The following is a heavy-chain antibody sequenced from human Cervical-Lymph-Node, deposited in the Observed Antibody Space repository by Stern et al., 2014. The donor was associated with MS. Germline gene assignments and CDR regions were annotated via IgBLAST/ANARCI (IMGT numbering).Heavy chain of an antibody. CDR2: ISSSSTYI. CDR3: ARSSADIPVADFHYFDC. J-gene: IGHJ4*02. V-gene: IGHV3-21*01. Sequence: EDQLVESGGGLVKPGGSLRLSCAASGFTFSSYDMNWVRRAPGKGLEWVSSISSSSTYIHYADSVKGRFTISRDNAENSLSLQMNSLRAEDTAVYYCARSSADIPVADFHYFDCWGQGILVTVFS. CDR1: GFTFSSYD. D-gene: IGHD6-19*01.